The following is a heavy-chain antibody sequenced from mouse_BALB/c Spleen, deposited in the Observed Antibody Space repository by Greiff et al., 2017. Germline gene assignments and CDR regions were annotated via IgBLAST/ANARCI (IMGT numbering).Heavy chain of an antibody. D-gene: IGHD2-14*01. CDR3: ARRGYDGYYFDY. CDR2: INPGSSTI. Sequence: EVKLLESGGGLVQPGGSLNLSCAASGFDFSRYWMSWARQAPGKGQEWIGEINPGSSTINYTPSLKDKFIISRDNAKNTLYLQMSKVRSEDTALYYCARRGYDGYYFDYWGQGTTLTVSS. J-gene: IGHJ2*01. CDR1: GFDFSRYW. V-gene: IGHV4-2*02.